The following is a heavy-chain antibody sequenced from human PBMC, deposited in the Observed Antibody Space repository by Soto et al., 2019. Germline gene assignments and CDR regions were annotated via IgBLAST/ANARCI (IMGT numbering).Heavy chain of an antibody. CDR1: GFTFSRYG. J-gene: IGHJ4*02. Sequence: GGSLRLSCAASGFTFSRYGMNWVRQAPGKGPEWVAYISSSSSTIYYADSVRGRFTISRDNAKKSLYLQMNSLRPEDTAVYYCARVRHTSGLYREIFDLWGQGTLVTVSS. D-gene: IGHD6-19*01. CDR2: ISSSSSTI. V-gene: IGHV3-48*04. CDR3: ARVRHTSGLYREIFDL.